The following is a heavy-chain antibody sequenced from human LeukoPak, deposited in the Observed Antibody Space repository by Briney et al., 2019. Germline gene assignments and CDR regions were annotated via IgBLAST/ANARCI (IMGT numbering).Heavy chain of an antibody. CDR2: ISSSGGST. CDR1: GFTLSSYA. CDR3: ARVGGYDWDYYYYGMDV. Sequence: GGSLRLSCAASGFTLSSYAMSWVRQAPGKGLEWVSTISSSGGSTYYADSVKGRFTTSRDNAKNSLYLQMNSLRAEDTAVYYCARVGGYDWDYYYYGMDVWGQGTTVTVSS. D-gene: IGHD5-12*01. V-gene: IGHV3-23*01. J-gene: IGHJ6*02.